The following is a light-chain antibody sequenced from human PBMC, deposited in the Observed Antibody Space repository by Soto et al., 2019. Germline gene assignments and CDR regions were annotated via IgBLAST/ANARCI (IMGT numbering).Light chain of an antibody. V-gene: IGKV3-15*01. Sequence: EIVMTQSPVTLSVSPGERATLSCRASQSVGSQLAWFQQKAGQAPRLLIYGASTRATGLPARFSGSGSGTEFTLTISSLQTEDFAVYYCQQYVTSPWAFGQGTKVAIE. CDR2: GAS. CDR1: QSVGSQ. J-gene: IGKJ1*01. CDR3: QQYVTSPWA.